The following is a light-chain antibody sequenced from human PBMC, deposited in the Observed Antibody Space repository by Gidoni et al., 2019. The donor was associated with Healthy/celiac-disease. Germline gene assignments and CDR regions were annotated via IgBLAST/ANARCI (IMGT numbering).Light chain of an antibody. CDR2: LGS. J-gene: IGKJ4*01. Sequence: DIVMTQSPLSLPVTPGEPASISCRSSQSLLHSNGYNYLDWYLQKPGQSPQLLIYLGSNRASGVPDRFSGSGSGTDFTLKISRVEAEDVGVYYCMQALQTRGFGGETKVEIK. CDR1: QSLLHSNGYNY. CDR3: MQALQTRG. V-gene: IGKV2-28*01.